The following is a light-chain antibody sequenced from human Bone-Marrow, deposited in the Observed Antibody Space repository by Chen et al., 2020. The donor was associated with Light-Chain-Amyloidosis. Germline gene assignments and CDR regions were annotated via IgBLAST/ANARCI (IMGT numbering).Light chain of an antibody. Sequence: SYELTQPPSVSVSPGQTARITCSGDDLPTKYAYWYQQKPGQAPVLVIPRDTERPSGISGGFSGASSGTTATLTISGVQAEGEDDYHCQSADSSGTYEVRFGGGTKLTVL. CDR1: DLPTKY. J-gene: IGLJ2*01. CDR2: RDT. CDR3: QSADSSGTYEVR. V-gene: IGLV3-25*03.